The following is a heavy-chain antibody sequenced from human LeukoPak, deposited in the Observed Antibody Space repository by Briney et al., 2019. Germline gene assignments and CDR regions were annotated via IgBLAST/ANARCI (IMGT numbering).Heavy chain of an antibody. J-gene: IGHJ4*02. CDR1: GFTFSSYA. V-gene: IGHV3-23*01. Sequence: PGGSLRLSCAASGFTFSSYAMGWVRQAPGKGLEWVSTISSSGGSTYYADSVKGRFTISRDNSKNTLYLQMNSLRAEDTAVYYCAKVVGATTRGYFDYWGQGTLVTVSS. CDR2: ISSSGGST. CDR3: AKVVGATTRGYFDY. D-gene: IGHD1-26*01.